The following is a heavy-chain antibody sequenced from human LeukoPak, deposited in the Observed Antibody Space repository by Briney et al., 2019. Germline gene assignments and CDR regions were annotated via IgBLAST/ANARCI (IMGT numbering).Heavy chain of an antibody. CDR1: GFTFSDAW. V-gene: IGHV3-15*01. CDR3: TTRRQDGC. Sequence: GGSLRLSCVASGFTFSDAWMSWVRQAPGKGLEWVGRIKSKIDGGTIDYGAPVKGRFTISRDDSRNTLYLQMNSLKTEDTVVYYCTTRRQDGCWGQGTLVTVS. D-gene: IGHD6-25*01. J-gene: IGHJ4*02. CDR2: IKSKIDGGTI.